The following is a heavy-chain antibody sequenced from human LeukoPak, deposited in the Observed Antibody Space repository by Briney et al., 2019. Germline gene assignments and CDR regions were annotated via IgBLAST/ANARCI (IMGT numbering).Heavy chain of an antibody. CDR1: GFTFSNYA. D-gene: IGHD2-8*02. J-gene: IGHJ4*02. Sequence: GGSLRLSCAASGFTFSNYAMNWVRQAPGKGLEWVSSISSSGTYIYYADSVKGRFTISRDNAKNSLYLQMNSLRAEDTAVYYCARGVPTGVDYFDYWGQGTLVTVSS. CDR3: ARGVPTGVDYFDY. CDR2: ISSSGTYI. V-gene: IGHV3-21*01.